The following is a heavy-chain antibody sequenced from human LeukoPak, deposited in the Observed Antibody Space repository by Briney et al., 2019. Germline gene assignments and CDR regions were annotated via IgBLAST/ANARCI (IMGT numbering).Heavy chain of an antibody. CDR3: ATEPGINMLRVVIYL. D-gene: IGHD3-10*01. Sequence: ASVKVSCKASGGTFSSYAISWVRQAPGQGLEWMGRIIPILGIANYAQKFQGRVTITADKSTSTAYMELSSLRSEDTAVYYCATEPGINMLRVVIYLWGQGTLVTASS. J-gene: IGHJ4*02. CDR1: GGTFSSYA. V-gene: IGHV1-69*04. CDR2: IIPILGIA.